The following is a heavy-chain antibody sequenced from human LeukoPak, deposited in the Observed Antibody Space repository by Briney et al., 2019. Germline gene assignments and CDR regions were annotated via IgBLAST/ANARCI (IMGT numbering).Heavy chain of an antibody. CDR2: ISAYNDDT. CDR1: GYTFASYD. Sequence: GASVKVSCKASGYTFASYDISWVRQAPGQGLEWMGWISAYNDDTKYAQNPQGRVTLTTDTSTSTAYMELRSLTSDDTALYYCARDTARITTPGGPDYWGQGTLVTVSS. J-gene: IGHJ4*02. V-gene: IGHV1-18*01. CDR3: ARDTARITTPGGPDY. D-gene: IGHD6-13*01.